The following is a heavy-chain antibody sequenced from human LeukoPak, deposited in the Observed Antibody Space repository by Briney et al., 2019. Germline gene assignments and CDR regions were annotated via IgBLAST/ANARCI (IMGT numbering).Heavy chain of an antibody. J-gene: IGHJ6*03. V-gene: IGHV3-7*01. CDR1: GFTFSNYW. CDR2: INEDGSEK. CDR3: GRVDLRTFHHNYYMDV. Sequence: GGSLRLSCAASGFTFSNYWMGWVRQAPGKGLEWVVNINEDGSEKYYVDSVKGRFTISRDNAKKSLYLQMNSPRAEDTAVYYCGRVDLRTFHHNYYMDVWGKGTTVTVSS. D-gene: IGHD1-14*01.